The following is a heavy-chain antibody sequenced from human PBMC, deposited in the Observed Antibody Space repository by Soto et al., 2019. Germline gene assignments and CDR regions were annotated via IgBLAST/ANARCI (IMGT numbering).Heavy chain of an antibody. J-gene: IGHJ4*02. Sequence: SETLSLTCSVSGASISIGTDYWGWIRQPPGKGLEWIGYIYYSGSTNYNPSLKSRVTISVDTSKNQFSLRLRSVTAADTAVYYCAITTGLRWDYLEYWGQGTLVTGSS. V-gene: IGHV4-61*05. CDR3: AITTGLRWDYLEY. CDR1: GASISIGTDY. D-gene: IGHD1-1*01. CDR2: IYYSGST.